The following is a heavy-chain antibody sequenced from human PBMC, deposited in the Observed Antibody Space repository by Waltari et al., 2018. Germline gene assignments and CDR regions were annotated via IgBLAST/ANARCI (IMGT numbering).Heavy chain of an antibody. J-gene: IGHJ6*01. CDR3: VRDRVHFGMDV. CDR1: GFSFREYA. CDR2: TTSSGSRV. V-gene: IGHV3-11*04. Sequence: QVQLVESGGGSVKPGGPLSLSCTAAGFSFREYAMSWVRQAPGKGLEWIANTTSSGSRVHYADSVRGRFTISRDNAKNSLLLDMSSLRVEDTAVYFCVRDRVHFGMDVWGQGTTVIVSS.